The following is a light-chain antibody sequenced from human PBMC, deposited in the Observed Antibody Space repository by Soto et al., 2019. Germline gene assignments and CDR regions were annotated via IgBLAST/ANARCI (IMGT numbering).Light chain of an antibody. Sequence: ETVLTQSPGTLSLSPGERATLSCRASQSVSSNYLAWYQQKPGQAPRLLIYGASSRATGIPDRFSGSGSGTDFTLTISRLEPEDVAVYYCQQYGSSPRTFGQGTKLEIK. CDR2: GAS. V-gene: IGKV3-20*01. CDR3: QQYGSSPRT. J-gene: IGKJ2*01. CDR1: QSVSSNY.